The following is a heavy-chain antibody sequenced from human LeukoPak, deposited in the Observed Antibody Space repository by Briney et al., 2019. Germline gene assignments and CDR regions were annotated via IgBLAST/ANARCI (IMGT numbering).Heavy chain of an antibody. CDR2: IKQDGSEK. D-gene: IGHD6-13*01. CDR3: ARLRYSSSWYLGPDTYYFDY. CDR1: GFTFSSYW. V-gene: IGHV3-7*01. J-gene: IGHJ4*02. Sequence: PGGSLRLSCAASGFTFSSYWMSWVRQAPGKGLEWVANIKQDGSEKYYVDSVKGRFTISRDNAKNSLYLQMNSLRAEDTAVYYCARLRYSSSWYLGPDTYYFDYWGQGTLVTVSS.